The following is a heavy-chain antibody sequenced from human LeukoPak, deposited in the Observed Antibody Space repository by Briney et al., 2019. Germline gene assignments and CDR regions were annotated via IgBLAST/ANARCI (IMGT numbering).Heavy chain of an antibody. CDR2: IRGSGGST. CDR3: ARGFRDTAMFLDY. D-gene: IGHD5-18*01. V-gene: IGHV3-23*01. CDR1: GFTFSSYA. Sequence: PGGSLRLSCAASGFTFSSYAMSWVRQAPGKGLEWVSAIRGSGGSTYYADSVKGRFTISRDNSKNTLYLQMNSLRAEDTAVYYCARGFRDTAMFLDYWGQGTLVTVSS. J-gene: IGHJ4*02.